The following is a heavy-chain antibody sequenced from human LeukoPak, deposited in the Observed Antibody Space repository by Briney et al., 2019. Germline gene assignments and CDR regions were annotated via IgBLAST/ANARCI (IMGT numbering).Heavy chain of an antibody. CDR2: FDPEDGET. D-gene: IGHD3-22*01. Sequence: ASVKVSCKITGYTLTELSMHWVREAPGKALEWMGGFDPEDGETIYAQKFQGRVTMTEDTSTDTAYMELSSLRSEDTAVYYCAIRHYDSSGYYFSAEYFQHWGQGTLVTVSS. CDR1: GYTLTELS. V-gene: IGHV1-24*01. CDR3: AIRHYDSSGYYFSAEYFQH. J-gene: IGHJ1*01.